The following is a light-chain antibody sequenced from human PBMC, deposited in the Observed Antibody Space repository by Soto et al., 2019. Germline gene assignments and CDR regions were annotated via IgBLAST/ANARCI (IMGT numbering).Light chain of an antibody. CDR2: EVS. CDR1: SSDVGGYNY. CDR3: SSYAGSNSVV. J-gene: IGLJ2*01. V-gene: IGLV2-8*01. Sequence: QSALTQPPSASGSPGQSVTISCTGTSSDVGGYNYVSWYQQHPGKAPKFMIYEVSKRPSGVPDRFSGSKSGNTASLTVSGLQAEDEADYYCSSYAGSNSVVFGGGTKLTVL.